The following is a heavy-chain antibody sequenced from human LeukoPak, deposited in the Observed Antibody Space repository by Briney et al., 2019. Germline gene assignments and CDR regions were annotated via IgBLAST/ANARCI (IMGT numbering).Heavy chain of an antibody. J-gene: IGHJ3*02. CDR3: ARVLGSGSYYNFDAFDI. V-gene: IGHV3-7*01. CDR1: GFTFSSYW. Sequence: PGGSLRLSCAASGFTFSSYWMSWVRQAPGKGLEWVANIKQDGSEKYYVDSVKGRFTISRDNAKNSLYLQMNSLRAEDTAVYYCARVLGSGSYYNFDAFDIWGQGTMVTVST. D-gene: IGHD3-10*01. CDR2: IKQDGSEK.